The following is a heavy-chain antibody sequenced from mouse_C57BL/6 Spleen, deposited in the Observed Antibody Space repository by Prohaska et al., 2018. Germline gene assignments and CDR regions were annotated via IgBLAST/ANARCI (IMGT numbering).Heavy chain of an antibody. CDR1: GYTFTSYW. CDR2: IHPNSGST. Sequence: GASVKLSCKASGYTFTSYWMHWVKQRPGQGLEWIGMIHPNSGSTNYNEKFKSKATLTVDKSSSTAYMQLSSLTSEDSAVYYCARRSYAMDYWGQGTSVTVSS. V-gene: IGHV1-64*01. J-gene: IGHJ4*01. CDR3: ARRSYAMDY.